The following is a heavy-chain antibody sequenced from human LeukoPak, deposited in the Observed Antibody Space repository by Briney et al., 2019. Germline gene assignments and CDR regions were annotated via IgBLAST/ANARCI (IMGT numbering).Heavy chain of an antibody. V-gene: IGHV4-34*01. CDR3: ARARGGWLRSMAPDY. CDR1: GVSFSGYY. CDR2: INHSGST. J-gene: IGHJ4*02. Sequence: SETLSLTCAVYGVSFSGYYWSWIRQPPGKGLEWIGEINHSGSTNYNPSLKSRVTISVDTSKNQFSLKLSSVTAADTAVYYCARARGGWLRSMAPDYWGQGTLVTVSS. D-gene: IGHD5-12*01.